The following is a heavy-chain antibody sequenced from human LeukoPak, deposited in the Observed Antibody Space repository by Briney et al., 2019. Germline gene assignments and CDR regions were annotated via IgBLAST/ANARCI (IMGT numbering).Heavy chain of an antibody. CDR2: ISYDGSNK. Sequence: GGSLRLSCAASGFTFSSYGMHWVRQAPGKGLEWVAVISYDGSNKYYADSVKRRFTISRDNSKNTLYLQMNSLRAEDTAVYYCAKEHNDLAREYYFDYWGQGTLVSVSS. CDR3: AKEHNDLAREYYFDY. J-gene: IGHJ4*02. D-gene: IGHD1-1*01. CDR1: GFTFSSYG. V-gene: IGHV3-30*18.